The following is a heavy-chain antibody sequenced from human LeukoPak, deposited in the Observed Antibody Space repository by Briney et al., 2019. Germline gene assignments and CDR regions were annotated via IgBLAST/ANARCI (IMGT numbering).Heavy chain of an antibody. Sequence: SVKVSCTASGGTFSSYAISWVRQAPGQGLEWMGRIIPILGIANYAQKFQGRVTITADKSTSTAYMELSSLRSEDTAVYYCARGSGSYGALYYYYGMDVWGQGTTVTVSS. CDR3: ARGSGSYGALYYYYGMDV. CDR1: GGTFSSYA. J-gene: IGHJ6*02. V-gene: IGHV1-69*04. CDR2: IIPILGIA. D-gene: IGHD1-26*01.